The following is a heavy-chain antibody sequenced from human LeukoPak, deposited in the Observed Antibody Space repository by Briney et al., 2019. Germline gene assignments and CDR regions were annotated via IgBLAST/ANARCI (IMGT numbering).Heavy chain of an antibody. J-gene: IGHJ6*03. CDR3: ARDLSLEESRWGYYYMDV. D-gene: IGHD4-23*01. V-gene: IGHV3-48*01. CDR1: GFTFSSYS. CDR2: ISGRSSSI. Sequence: GGSLRLSCAASGFTFSSYSMNWVRQAPGKGLEWVSYISGRSSSIYYADSVKGRFTISRDNAKKSLYLRMNSLRAEDTAVYYCARDLSLEESRWGYYYMDVWGKGTTVTVSS.